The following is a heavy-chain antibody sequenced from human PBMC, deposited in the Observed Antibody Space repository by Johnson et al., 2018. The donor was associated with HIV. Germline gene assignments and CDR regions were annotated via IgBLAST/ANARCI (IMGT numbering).Heavy chain of an antibody. D-gene: IGHD2-8*01. V-gene: IGHV3-30*14. CDR1: GFTFSNYA. J-gene: IGHJ3*02. CDR3: ARDGNAVYCTNVVCYNDAFDI. Sequence: QVQLVESGGGVVQPGRSLRLSCAASGFTFSNYAVHWVRQAPGKGLEWVSVIYSGGNTYYADSVKGRFIISRDNFKNTLYLQMNSLRAEDTAVYYCARDGNAVYCTNVVCYNDAFDIWGQGIMVTVSS. CDR2: IYSGGNT.